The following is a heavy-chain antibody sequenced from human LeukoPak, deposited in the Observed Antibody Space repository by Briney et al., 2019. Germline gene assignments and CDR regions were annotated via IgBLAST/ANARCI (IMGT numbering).Heavy chain of an antibody. D-gene: IGHD6-19*01. CDR2: ISGSGGST. CDR1: GFTFSSYA. J-gene: IGHJ3*02. Sequence: PGGSLRLSCVASGFTFSSYAMSWVRQAPGKGLEWVSAISGSGGSTYYADSVKGRFTISRDNSKNTLYLQMNSLRAEDTAVYYCAKDSSGWFVYQKHHDAFDIWGQGTMVTVSS. V-gene: IGHV3-23*01. CDR3: AKDSSGWFVYQKHHDAFDI.